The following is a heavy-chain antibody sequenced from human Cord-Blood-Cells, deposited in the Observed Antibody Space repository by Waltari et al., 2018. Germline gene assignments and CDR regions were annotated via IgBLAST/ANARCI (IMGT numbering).Heavy chain of an antibody. Sequence: EVQLVESGGGLVKPGGSLRLSCAASGFTFSNAWMSWVRQAPGKGLEWVGRIKSKTDGGTTDYAAPVKGRFTISRDDSKNTLYLQMNSLKTEDTAVYYCTTDIAAAGYFDYWGQGTLVTVSS. CDR2: IKSKTDGGTT. CDR1: GFTFSNAW. CDR3: TTDIAAAGYFDY. V-gene: IGHV3-15*01. J-gene: IGHJ4*02. D-gene: IGHD6-13*01.